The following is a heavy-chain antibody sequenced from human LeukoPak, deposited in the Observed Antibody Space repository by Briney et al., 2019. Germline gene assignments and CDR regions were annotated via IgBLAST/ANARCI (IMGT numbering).Heavy chain of an antibody. CDR2: IYSGGRT. J-gene: IGHJ6*02. Sequence: PGGSLRLSCPASGFIVSSNYMTWVRQAPGKGLEWVSVIYSGGRTYYADSVKGRFTLSRDNSKNTLYLHMNSLRAEDTAVYYCARGNSGTSYVEDYYGMDVWGQGTTVTVSS. V-gene: IGHV3-53*01. CDR1: GFIVSSNY. D-gene: IGHD1-26*01. CDR3: ARGNSGTSYVEDYYGMDV.